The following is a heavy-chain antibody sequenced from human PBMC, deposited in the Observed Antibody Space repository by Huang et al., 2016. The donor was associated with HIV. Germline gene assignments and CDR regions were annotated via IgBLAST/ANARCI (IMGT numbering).Heavy chain of an antibody. CDR1: GVSFSGYY. V-gene: IGHV4-34*01. CDR2: INERGST. Sequence: QVQLQQWGAGLLKPSETLSLTCAVYGVSFSGYYWSGIRQPPGKGREWIGEINERGSTNYNPSLKSRVTVSVDTSKNQFSLRLSSVTAADTAVYYCARDGPERSSGNYGASDYWGQGTLVTVSS. J-gene: IGHJ4*02. CDR3: ARDGPERSSGNYGASDY. D-gene: IGHD1-26*01.